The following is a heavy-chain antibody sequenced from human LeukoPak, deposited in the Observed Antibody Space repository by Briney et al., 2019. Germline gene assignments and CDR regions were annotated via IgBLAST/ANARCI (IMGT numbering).Heavy chain of an antibody. CDR2: IVNSGGTT. CDR1: GFTFSIFG. V-gene: IGHV3-23*01. CDR3: AKDFRARYYGSGSYAR. J-gene: IGHJ4*02. Sequence: GGTLRLSCAASGFTFSIFGMSWVRQAPGKGLEWVSGIVNSGGTTYYADSVKGRFTISRDNSKNTLYLQMNSLRAEDTAVYYCAKDFRARYYGSGSYARWGQGTLVTVSS. D-gene: IGHD3-10*01.